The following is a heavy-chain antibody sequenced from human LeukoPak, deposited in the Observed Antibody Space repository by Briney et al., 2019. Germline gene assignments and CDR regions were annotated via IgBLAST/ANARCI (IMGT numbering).Heavy chain of an antibody. CDR2: IVVGSGNT. J-gene: IGHJ4*02. CDR3: TRHGPNDGDLPFDS. CDR1: GFTFTSSA. Sequence: SVKVSCKASGFTFTSSAMQWVRQARGQRLEWIGWIVVGSGNTNYAQKFQERVTITRDMSTSTAYMELSSLKTEDTAVYYCTRHGPNDGDLPFDSWGQGTLVTVSS. D-gene: IGHD4-17*01. V-gene: IGHV1-58*02.